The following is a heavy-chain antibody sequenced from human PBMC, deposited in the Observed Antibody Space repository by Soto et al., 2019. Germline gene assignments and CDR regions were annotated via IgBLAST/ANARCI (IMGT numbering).Heavy chain of an antibody. D-gene: IGHD6-13*01. Sequence: GGSLRLSCAASGFTFSSYWMSWVRQAPGKGLEWVANIKQDGSEKYYVDSVKGRFTISRDNAKNSLYLQMNSLRAEDTAVYYCARDQPGQQLVPLDYWGQGTLVTVSS. CDR1: GFTFSSYW. V-gene: IGHV3-7*01. CDR3: ARDQPGQQLVPLDY. CDR2: IKQDGSEK. J-gene: IGHJ4*02.